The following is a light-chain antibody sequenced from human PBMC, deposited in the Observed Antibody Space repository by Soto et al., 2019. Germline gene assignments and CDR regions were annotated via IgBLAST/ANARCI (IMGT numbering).Light chain of an antibody. V-gene: IGKV3-20*01. Sequence: EIVLTQSPGTMSLSPGERVTLSCRASQSVNSAYLAWYQHKPGQAPRLLVNAASSRAAGIPDRFSGSGSGTDFTLTISRLEPEDFAVYYCQQYGSSPITFGQGTRLEIK. J-gene: IGKJ5*01. CDR2: AAS. CDR1: QSVNSAY. CDR3: QQYGSSPIT.